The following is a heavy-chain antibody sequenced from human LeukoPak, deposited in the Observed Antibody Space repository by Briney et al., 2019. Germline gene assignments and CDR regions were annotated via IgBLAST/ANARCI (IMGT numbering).Heavy chain of an antibody. Sequence: ASVKVSCKASGGAFSSYAISWVRQAPGQGLEWMGGIIPIFGTANYAQKFQGRVTITADESTSTAYMELSGLRSEDTAVYYCARDSGYAFDIWGQGTMVTVSS. CDR3: ARDSGYAFDI. D-gene: IGHD1-1*01. V-gene: IGHV1-69*13. CDR2: IIPIFGTA. CDR1: GGAFSSYA. J-gene: IGHJ3*02.